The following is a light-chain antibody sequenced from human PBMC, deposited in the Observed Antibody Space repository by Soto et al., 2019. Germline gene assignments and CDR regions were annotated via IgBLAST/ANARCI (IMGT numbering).Light chain of an antibody. V-gene: IGKV3-11*01. CDR3: QQRNNWPRGT. CDR2: GAS. J-gene: IGKJ5*01. Sequence: EIVLTQSPATLSLSPGERATLSCRASQSVSSYLAWYQQKPGQAPRLLIYGASNRATGIPARFSGSGSGTDFTLTISSLEPEDFAVYYCQQRNNWPRGTFGQGTRLEIK. CDR1: QSVSSY.